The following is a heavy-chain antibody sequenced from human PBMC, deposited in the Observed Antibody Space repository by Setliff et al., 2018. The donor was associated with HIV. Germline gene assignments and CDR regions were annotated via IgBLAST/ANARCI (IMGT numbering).Heavy chain of an antibody. CDR2: IYTSGST. V-gene: IGHV4-61*02. CDR3: ARTWWLRSNWFDP. CDR1: GGSISSGSYY. Sequence: SETLSLTCTVSGGSISSGSYYWSWIRQPAGKGLEWIGRIYTSGSTNYNPSLKSRVTISLDTSKNQFSLKLSSVTAADTAVYYCARTWWLRSNWFDPWGQGTLVTVSS. J-gene: IGHJ5*02. D-gene: IGHD5-12*01.